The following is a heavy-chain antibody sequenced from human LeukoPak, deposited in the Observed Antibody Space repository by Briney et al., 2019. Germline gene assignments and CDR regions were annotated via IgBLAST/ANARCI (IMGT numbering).Heavy chain of an antibody. CDR3: ARDLKRGYSSGRYSWGTGSSNDY. V-gene: IGHV1-2*02. CDR2: INPNSGVT. J-gene: IGHJ4*02. Sequence: ASVKVSCKASGYTFSGFYIHWVRQAPGQGLEWMGWINPNSGVTNYAQKLQGRVTMTTDTSTSTAYMELRSLRSDDTAVYYCARDLKRGYSSGRYSWGTGSSNDYWGQGTLVTVSS. D-gene: IGHD6-19*01. CDR1: GYTFSGFY.